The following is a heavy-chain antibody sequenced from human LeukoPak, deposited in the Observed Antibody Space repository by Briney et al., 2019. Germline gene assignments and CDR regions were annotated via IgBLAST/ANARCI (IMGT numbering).Heavy chain of an antibody. D-gene: IGHD3-16*01. CDR2: ITRSGTI. J-gene: IGHJ4*02. CDR3: ARGPFTYSLGFDY. V-gene: IGHV3-69-1*02. CDR1: GFTFSDFY. Sequence: GGSLRLSCAASGFTFSDFYRDWVPQAPGEGLEWVSSITRSGTIYYADSVKGRFIISRDNAKNSLYLQMNSLRAEDTTVYYCARGPFTYSLGFDYWGQGTLVTVSS.